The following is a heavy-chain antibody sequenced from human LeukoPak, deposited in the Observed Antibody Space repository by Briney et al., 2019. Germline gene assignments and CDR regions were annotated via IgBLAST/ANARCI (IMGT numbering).Heavy chain of an antibody. J-gene: IGHJ4*02. D-gene: IGHD2-15*01. CDR1: GFTFSSYS. CDR2: ISSSSSYI. CDR3: ARDYGYCSGGSCYRIDY. V-gene: IGHV3-21*04. Sequence: GGSLRLSCAASGFTFSSYSMNWVRQAPGKGLEWVSSISSSSSYIYYADSVKGRFTISGDNAKNSLYLQMNSLRAEDTAVYYCARDYGYCSGGSCYRIDYWGQGTLVTVSS.